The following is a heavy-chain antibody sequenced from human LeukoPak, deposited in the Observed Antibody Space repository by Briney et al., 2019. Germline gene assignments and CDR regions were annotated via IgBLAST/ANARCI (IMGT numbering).Heavy chain of an antibody. CDR1: GFILSTYA. CDR3: AREDEVVPAAIGVY. D-gene: IGHD2-2*01. J-gene: IGHJ4*02. Sequence: PGGSLRLSCAASGFILSTYAMSWVRQTPGKGLEWVAATSRSDAGTYHADSVKGRFTISRDNAKNSLYLQMNSLRAEDTAVYYCAREDEVVPAAIGVYWGQGTLVTVSS. CDR2: TSRSDAGT. V-gene: IGHV3-21*01.